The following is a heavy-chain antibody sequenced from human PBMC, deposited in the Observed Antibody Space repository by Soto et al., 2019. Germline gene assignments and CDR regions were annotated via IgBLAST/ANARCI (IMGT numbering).Heavy chain of an antibody. Sequence: QVQLVESGGGVVQPGRSLRLSCAASGFTFSSYAIHWIRQAPGKGLERVAVISSDGINKYYADSVKGRFTISRDNSKNTLYLQMNSLRIEDTALYYCAKQGEAKAWYFDLWGRGTLVTVSS. V-gene: IGHV3-30-3*02. CDR2: ISSDGINK. CDR1: GFTFSSYA. D-gene: IGHD3-10*01. J-gene: IGHJ2*01. CDR3: AKQGEAKAWYFDL.